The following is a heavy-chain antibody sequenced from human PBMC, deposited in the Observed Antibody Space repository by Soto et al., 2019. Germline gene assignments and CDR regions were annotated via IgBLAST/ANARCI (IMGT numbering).Heavy chain of an antibody. D-gene: IGHD6-6*01. V-gene: IGHV1-2*04. Sequence: ASVKVSCKASGYTFTGYYMHWVRQAPGQGLEWMGWINPNSGGTNYAQKFQGWVTMTRDTSISTAYMELSRLRSDDTAVYCCARGSDPAGRGAFDIWGQGTMVTVSS. CDR2: INPNSGGT. CDR3: ARGSDPAGRGAFDI. J-gene: IGHJ3*02. CDR1: GYTFTGYY.